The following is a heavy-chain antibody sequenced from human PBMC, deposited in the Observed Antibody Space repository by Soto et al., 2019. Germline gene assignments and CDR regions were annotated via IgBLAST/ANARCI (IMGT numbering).Heavy chain of an antibody. CDR2: TNSDGTDS. CDR3: AKSLYYYDSSPLDH. V-gene: IGHV3-43D*04. J-gene: IGHJ4*02. CDR1: GFDFEDYA. D-gene: IGHD3-22*01. Sequence: VQLVESGGIGVQTGGSLRLSCAAAGFDFEDYAMHWVRQVPGKGLEWVSLTNSDGTDSYYVDSVKGRFTISRDNAKTTLYLQMDRLRPEDTALYFCAKSLYYYDSSPLDHWGQVTLVTVSS.